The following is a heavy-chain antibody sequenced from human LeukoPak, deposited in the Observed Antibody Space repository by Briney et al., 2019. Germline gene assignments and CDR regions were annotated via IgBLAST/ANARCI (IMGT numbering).Heavy chain of an antibody. CDR2: ISSSSSYI. D-gene: IGHD4-17*01. CDR1: GFTFSSYS. Sequence: NPGGSLRLSCAASGFTFSSYSMNWVSQAPGKGLEWVSSISSSSSYIYYADSVKGRFTISRDNAKNSLYLQMNSLRAEDTAVYYCARDSHDYGDYVSFDYWGQGTLVTVSS. CDR3: ARDSHDYGDYVSFDY. J-gene: IGHJ4*02. V-gene: IGHV3-21*01.